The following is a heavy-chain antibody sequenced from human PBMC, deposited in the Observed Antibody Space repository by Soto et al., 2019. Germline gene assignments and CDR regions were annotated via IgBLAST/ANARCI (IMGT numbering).Heavy chain of an antibody. V-gene: IGHV6-1*01. D-gene: IGHD6-19*01. CDR2: TYYRSNWYT. CDR1: GDSVSSTSTA. J-gene: IGHJ4*02. CDR3: ARGSYYSGWV. Sequence: SQTLSLTCAISGDSVSSTSTAWSWIRQSLSRGLEWLGRTYYRSNWYTDYAASVKSRITISPDTSKNQFSLQLNSVTPEDTAVYYCARGSYYSGWVWGQGTLVTVS.